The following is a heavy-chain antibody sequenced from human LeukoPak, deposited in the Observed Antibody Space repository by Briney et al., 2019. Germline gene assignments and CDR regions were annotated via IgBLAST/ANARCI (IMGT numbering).Heavy chain of an antibody. V-gene: IGHV3-7*01. Sequence: GGSLRLSCAASGFTFSTFWMSWVRQTPGKGLEWGAYIKPDGSETNYVDSVKGRFTISRDNAKNSLYLQMNSLRAEDTAVFYCVRGGGRYGGDWGQGTLVTVSS. J-gene: IGHJ4*02. CDR1: GFTFSTFW. CDR3: VRGGGRYGGD. CDR2: IKPDGSET. D-gene: IGHD4-23*01.